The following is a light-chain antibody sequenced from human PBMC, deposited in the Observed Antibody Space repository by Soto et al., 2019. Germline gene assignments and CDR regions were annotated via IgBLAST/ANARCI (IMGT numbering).Light chain of an antibody. V-gene: IGLV2-8*01. CDR1: SSDVGGSDY. J-gene: IGLJ1*01. CDR2: GVN. Sequence: QSALTQPPSASGSPGQSVTISCTGTSSDVGGSDYVSWYQQHPGKAPKLMIYGVNKRPSGVPDRFSGSKSGYTASLTVSGLQAEDEAEYYCSSYAVSNKYVFVTGSKVTVL. CDR3: SSYAVSNKYV.